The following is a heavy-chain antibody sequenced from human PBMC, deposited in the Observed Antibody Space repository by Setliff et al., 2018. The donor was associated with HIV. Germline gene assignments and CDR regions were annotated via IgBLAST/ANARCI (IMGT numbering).Heavy chain of an antibody. CDR2: INAGNGNT. CDR3: ARALSYGSGTYSAAGF. J-gene: IGHJ4*02. V-gene: IGHV1-3*01. CDR1: GYTFTNYA. Sequence: ASVKVSCKSSGYTFTNYAIHWVRQAPGQGLEWMGWINAGNGNTESSKKFQGRVTITRETSATTAYMELSSLTPEDTAIYFCARALSYGSGTYSAAGFWGQGTLVTVSS. D-gene: IGHD3-10*01.